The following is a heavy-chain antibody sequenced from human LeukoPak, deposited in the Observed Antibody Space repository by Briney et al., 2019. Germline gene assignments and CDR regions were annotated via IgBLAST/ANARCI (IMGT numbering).Heavy chain of an antibody. V-gene: IGHV4-39*01. Sequence: PSETLSLTCTVSGGSIRSSSYYWDWIRQPPGKGLEWIGSIYYSGSTYYNSSLKSRVSISVDTSKNQFSLKLSSVTAADTAVYYCARGRYTSLDYWGQGTLVTVSS. D-gene: IGHD5-24*01. CDR1: GGSIRSSSYY. CDR3: ARGRYTSLDY. J-gene: IGHJ4*02. CDR2: IYYSGST.